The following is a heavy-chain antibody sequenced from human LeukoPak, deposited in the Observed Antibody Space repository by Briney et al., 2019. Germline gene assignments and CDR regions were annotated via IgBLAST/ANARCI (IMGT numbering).Heavy chain of an antibody. D-gene: IGHD3-22*01. Sequence: GGSLRLSCAASGFTFSTYAMSWVRQAPGKRLEWVSVISGSGGGTHSADSLKGRFTVSRDNSKNTLYLQMNSLRAEDTAVYYCARGESSSAYSPHDYWGQGILVTVSS. CDR1: GFTFSTYA. J-gene: IGHJ4*02. CDR2: ISGSGGGT. CDR3: ARGESSSAYSPHDY. V-gene: IGHV3-23*01.